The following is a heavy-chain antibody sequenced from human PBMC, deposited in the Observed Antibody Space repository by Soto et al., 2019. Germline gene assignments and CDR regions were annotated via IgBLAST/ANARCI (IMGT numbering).Heavy chain of an antibody. CDR3: ARGSFSSSASWFDP. Sequence: QVQLQESGPGLVKPSQTLSLTCTVSGGSISSGGYYWSWIRQHPGKGLEWIGYIYYSGRTYYNPSLHSRVSIAEDTTENQFSLNLTSVTAADTSVYYWARGSFSSSASWFDPWCRGTLVTVSS. CDR1: GGSISSGGYY. CDR2: IYYSGRT. J-gene: IGHJ5*02. D-gene: IGHD6-19*01. V-gene: IGHV4-31*03.